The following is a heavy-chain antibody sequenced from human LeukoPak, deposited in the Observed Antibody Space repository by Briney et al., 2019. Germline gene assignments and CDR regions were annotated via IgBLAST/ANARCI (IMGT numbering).Heavy chain of an antibody. CDR2: IYPDVSDS. Sequence: GAALQTCSETAGTIISNDRIGGGRALGGGGVGWGGIIYPDVSDSRYSPSFQGQVVISADRSIRTAYLQWNSLKTSDTAMYYCVRQRGSSGTINHFDPWGQGTLVTVSS. J-gene: IGHJ5*02. CDR3: VRQRGSSGTINHFDP. CDR1: GTIISNDR. V-gene: IGHV5-51*01. D-gene: IGHD3-10*01.